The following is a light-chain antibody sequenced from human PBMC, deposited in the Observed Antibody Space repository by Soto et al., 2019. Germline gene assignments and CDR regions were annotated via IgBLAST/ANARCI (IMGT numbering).Light chain of an antibody. Sequence: EVVMTQSPATLSVSPGERATLSCRASQSVSSNLAWYQHKPGQAPRLLIYGASTRATGIPARFSGSGSGTEFTLTISSLQPDDFATYYCQQYNTYSSLTFGGGTKVDIK. CDR3: QQYNTYSSLT. CDR1: QSVSSN. CDR2: GAS. V-gene: IGKV3-15*01. J-gene: IGKJ4*01.